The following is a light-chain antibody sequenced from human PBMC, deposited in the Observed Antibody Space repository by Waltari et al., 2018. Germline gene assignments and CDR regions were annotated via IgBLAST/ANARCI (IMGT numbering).Light chain of an antibody. CDR3: ASHTDIRPMI. CDR2: DVS. CDR1: SSDVGDYDF. Sequence: QSPLPQPASMSGSPGQSITISCTGTSSDVGDYDFVSWYQQHPGKAPRLMIYDVSKWPSGVSNRFSGSKSGNTASLTISGRQTEDEAVYYCASHTDIRPMIFGGGTKLTVL. V-gene: IGLV2-14*03. J-gene: IGLJ2*01.